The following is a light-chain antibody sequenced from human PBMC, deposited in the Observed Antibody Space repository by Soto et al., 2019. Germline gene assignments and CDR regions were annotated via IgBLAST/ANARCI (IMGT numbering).Light chain of an antibody. Sequence: QSVLTQPPSASGSPGQSVTISCTGTSRDVGGYNYVSWYQQHPGKAPKIIIYDVTKRPSGVPDRFSGSKSGNTASLTVSGLQTEDEADYYCASHAGSSAVFGGGTKVTVL. V-gene: IGLV2-8*01. CDR2: DVT. CDR3: ASHAGSSAV. J-gene: IGLJ2*01. CDR1: SRDVGGYNY.